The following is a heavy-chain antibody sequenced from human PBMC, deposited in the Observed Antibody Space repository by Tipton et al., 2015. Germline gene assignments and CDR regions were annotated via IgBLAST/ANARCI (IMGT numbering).Heavy chain of an antibody. Sequence: GSLRLSCAASGFTFTTYAMSWVRQAPGGGLEWVSRVYTGGNTQYADSVRGRFTISRDTSKNMVYLQMNNMRTDDTAVYYCARDQAFDVWGQGTMVTVSS. V-gene: IGHV3-23*01. CDR2: VYTGGNT. J-gene: IGHJ3*01. CDR1: GFTFTTYA. CDR3: ARDQAFDV.